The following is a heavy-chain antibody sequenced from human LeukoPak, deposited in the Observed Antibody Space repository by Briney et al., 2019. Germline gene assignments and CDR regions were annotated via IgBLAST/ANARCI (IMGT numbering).Heavy chain of an antibody. D-gene: IGHD3-22*01. CDR1: GYTFIGYY. V-gene: IGHV1-2*02. CDR2: ISPNSGGT. Sequence: GASVKVSCKASGYTFIGYYMHWVRQAPGQGLEWMGWISPNSGGTNYAQNFQGRVTMTRDTSISTAYMELSRLRSDDTAVYYCAREYYDSSGYYSYYFDYWGQGTLVTVSS. CDR3: AREYYDSSGYYSYYFDY. J-gene: IGHJ4*02.